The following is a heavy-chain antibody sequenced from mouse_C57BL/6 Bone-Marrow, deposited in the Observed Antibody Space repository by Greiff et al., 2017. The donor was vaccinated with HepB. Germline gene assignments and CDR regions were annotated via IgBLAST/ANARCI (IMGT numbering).Heavy chain of an antibody. Sequence: VKLVESGPELVKPGASVKISCKASGYAFSSSWMNWVKQRPGKGLEWIGRIYPGDGDTNYNGKFKGKATLTADKSSSTAYMQLSSLTSEDSAVYFCARGYYGLWYFDVWGTGTTVTVSS. CDR3: ARGYYGLWYFDV. J-gene: IGHJ1*03. D-gene: IGHD1-2*01. CDR2: IYPGDGDT. V-gene: IGHV1-82*01. CDR1: GYAFSSSW.